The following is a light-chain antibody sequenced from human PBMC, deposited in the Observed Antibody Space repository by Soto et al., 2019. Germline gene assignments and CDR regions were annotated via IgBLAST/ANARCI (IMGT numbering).Light chain of an antibody. CDR1: QSVSNNY. CDR2: GAS. J-gene: IGKJ1*01. CDR3: QHYDNWPPRT. V-gene: IGKV3-20*01. Sequence: EIVLTQSPGTLSLSPGERATLSCRASQSVSNNYLAWYQQKPGQAPRLLIYGASNRATGVPDRFSGSGSGTDFTLTISRLEPEDFAVYYCQHYDNWPPRTFGQGTKVEI.